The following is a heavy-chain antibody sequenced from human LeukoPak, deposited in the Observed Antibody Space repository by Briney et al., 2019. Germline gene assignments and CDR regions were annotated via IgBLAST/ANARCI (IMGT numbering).Heavy chain of an antibody. CDR1: GFPFSSHD. CDR3: ARGYGSGIFYS. CDR2: IGLSSTTI. V-gene: IGHV3-48*03. Sequence: GGSLRLSCAVSGFPFSSHDMSWVRQAPGKGLEWVSYIGLSSTTIYYADSVKGRFIISRDNAKNSVYLQMNSLRVEDTAIYYCARGYGSGIFYSWGQGALVTVSS. D-gene: IGHD3-10*01. J-gene: IGHJ5*01.